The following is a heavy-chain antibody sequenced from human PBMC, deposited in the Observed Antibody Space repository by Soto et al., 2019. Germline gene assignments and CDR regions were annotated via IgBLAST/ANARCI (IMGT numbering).Heavy chain of an antibody. CDR2: ISANSGNT. Sequence: QPGGSLRLSCTASGFGLSTYAISWVRQAPGKGLEWVSVISANSGNTDYADSVKGRFTTSRDKSENTVFLQMNRLRAEDTAVYYRALPSCGGDCYSPFDYWGQGTLVTVSS. CDR1: GFGLSTYA. CDR3: ALPSCGGDCYSPFDY. V-gene: IGHV3-23*01. J-gene: IGHJ4*02. D-gene: IGHD2-21*02.